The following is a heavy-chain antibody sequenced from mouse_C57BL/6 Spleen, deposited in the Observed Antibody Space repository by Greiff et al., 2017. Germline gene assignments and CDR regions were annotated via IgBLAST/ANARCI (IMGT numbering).Heavy chain of an antibody. J-gene: IGHJ2*01. CDR2: IDPANGNT. CDR3: ARYESSYGSGRDY. D-gene: IGHD1-1*01. Sequence: EVQLQQSVAELVRPGASVKLSCTASGFNIKNTYMHWVKQRPEQGLEWIGRIDPANGNTKYAPKFQGKATLTADKSSNTAYLQLSTLTSEDTAIYFCARYESSYGSGRDYWGQGTTLTVSS. V-gene: IGHV14-3*01. CDR1: GFNIKNTY.